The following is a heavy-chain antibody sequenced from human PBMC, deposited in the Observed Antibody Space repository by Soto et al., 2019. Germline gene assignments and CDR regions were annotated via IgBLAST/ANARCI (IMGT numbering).Heavy chain of an antibody. CDR1: GYSFTSYW. V-gene: IGHV5-10-1*01. Sequence: PGESLKISCKGSGYSFTSYWMSWVRQMPGKGLEWMGRIDPSDSYTNYSPSFQGHVTISADKSISTAYLQWSSLKASDTAMYYCAIDRDIVVVPAADDYYGMYVCCQGTTVT. CDR3: AIDRDIVVVPAADDYYGMYV. J-gene: IGHJ6*02. D-gene: IGHD2-2*01. CDR2: IDPSDSYT.